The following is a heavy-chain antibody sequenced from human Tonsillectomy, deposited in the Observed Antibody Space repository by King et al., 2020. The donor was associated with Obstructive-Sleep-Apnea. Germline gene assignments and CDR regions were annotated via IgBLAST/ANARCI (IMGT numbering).Heavy chain of an antibody. Sequence: VQLQESGPGLVKPSETLSLTCTVSGGSISSYYWSWIRQPPGKGLEWIGYLYYSGSTSYNPSLESRVTISVDTSTNQFSLKLSSVTAADTAVYYCARHVRGYSGYDYGYYFDYWGQGTLVTVSS. CDR2: LYYSGST. V-gene: IGHV4-59*08. J-gene: IGHJ4*02. D-gene: IGHD5-12*01. CDR3: ARHVRGYSGYDYGYYFDY. CDR1: GGSISSYY.